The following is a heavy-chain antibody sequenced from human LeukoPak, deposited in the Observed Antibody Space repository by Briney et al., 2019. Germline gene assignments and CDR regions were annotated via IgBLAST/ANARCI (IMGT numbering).Heavy chain of an antibody. V-gene: IGHV1-2*02. Sequence: ASVKVSCKASGYTFTGYYMHWVRQAPGQGLEWMGWINPNSGGTNYAQKFQGRVTMTRDTSISTAYMELSRLRSDDTAVYYCARSLNSSGRIDYWGQGTLVTVSS. CDR1: GYTFTGYY. CDR3: ARSLNSSGRIDY. CDR2: INPNSGGT. D-gene: IGHD6-19*01. J-gene: IGHJ4*02.